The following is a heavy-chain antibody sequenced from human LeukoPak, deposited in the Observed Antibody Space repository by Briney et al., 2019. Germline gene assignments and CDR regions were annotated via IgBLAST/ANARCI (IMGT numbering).Heavy chain of an antibody. D-gene: IGHD1-26*01. CDR1: GGSISSFY. Sequence: ASETLSLTCSVSGGSISSFYWSWIRQPPGKGLEWIGYIYYSGTTHYNPSLKSRVTMSVATSNNQFSLRLSSVTAADTAIYYCARHSGASPHYFDYWGQGALVTVSS. J-gene: IGHJ4*02. V-gene: IGHV4-59*08. CDR2: IYYSGTT. CDR3: ARHSGASPHYFDY.